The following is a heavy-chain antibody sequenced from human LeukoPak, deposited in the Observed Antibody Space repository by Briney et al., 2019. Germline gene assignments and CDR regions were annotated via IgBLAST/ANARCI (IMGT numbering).Heavy chain of an antibody. V-gene: IGHV1-69*06. D-gene: IGHD2-21*02. CDR3: ASLAYCGGDCYSLPFDI. Sequence: SVKVACKASGGSFSSYTISWVRQAPGQGLEWMGGIIPIFQTASYAQKFQGRVTITADKSTNTAYMVLTNLRSEDTAVYYCASLAYCGGDCYSLPFDIWGQGTMVSVSS. CDR1: GGSFSSYT. J-gene: IGHJ3*02. CDR2: IIPIFQTA.